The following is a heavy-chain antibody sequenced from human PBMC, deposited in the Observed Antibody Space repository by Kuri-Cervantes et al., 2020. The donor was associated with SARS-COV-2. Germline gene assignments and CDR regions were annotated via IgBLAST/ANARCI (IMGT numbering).Heavy chain of an antibody. CDR2: ISYDGSNK. CDR1: GFTFSSYA. CDR3: ARYYYDSSGFPYYFDY. D-gene: IGHD3-22*01. V-gene: IGHV3-30-3*01. J-gene: IGHJ4*02. Sequence: GESLKISCAASGFTFSSYAMHWVRQAPGKGLEWVAVISYDGSNKYYADSVKGRFTISRDNSKNTLYLQMNSLRAEDTAVYYCARYYYDSSGFPYYFDYWGQGTLVTVSS.